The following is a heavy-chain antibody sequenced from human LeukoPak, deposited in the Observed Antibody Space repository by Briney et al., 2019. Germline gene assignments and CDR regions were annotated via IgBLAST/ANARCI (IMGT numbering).Heavy chain of an antibody. J-gene: IGHJ4*02. CDR1: GFTFSSYN. Sequence: GGSLRLSCAASGFTFSSYNMNWVRQAPGQGLEWVSSITSGSSYIYYADSVKGRFTISRDNAKSSLYLQMNSLRAEDTAVYYCARVAAAGSFDYWGQGTLVTVSS. CDR3: ARVAAAGSFDY. CDR2: ITSGSSYI. D-gene: IGHD6-13*01. V-gene: IGHV3-21*01.